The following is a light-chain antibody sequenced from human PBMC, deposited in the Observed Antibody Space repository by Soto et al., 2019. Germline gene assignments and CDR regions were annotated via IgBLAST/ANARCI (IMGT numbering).Light chain of an antibody. CDR1: SSDIGGYIL. V-gene: IGLV2-23*01. CDR3: CSYVGSDTYVT. J-gene: IGLJ2*01. Sequence: QSALTQPASVSGSPGQSITISCTGTSSDIGGYILVSWYQQEPGKAPKLMIYEGSKRPSGVSNRFSGSKSGNTASLTISGLQAEDEAHYYCCSYVGSDTYVTFGGGTKVTVL. CDR2: EGS.